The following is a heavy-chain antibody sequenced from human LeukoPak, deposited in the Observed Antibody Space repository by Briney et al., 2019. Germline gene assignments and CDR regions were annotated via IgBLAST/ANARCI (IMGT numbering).Heavy chain of an antibody. D-gene: IGHD3-10*01. Sequence: GASVKVSCXASGGTFSSYAISWVRQAPGQGLEWMGRIIPIFGTANYAQKFQGRVTITTDESTSTAYMELSSLRSEDTAVYYCAREPYGSGSQPVDYWGQGTLVTVSS. J-gene: IGHJ4*02. V-gene: IGHV1-69*05. CDR3: AREPYGSGSQPVDY. CDR2: IIPIFGTA. CDR1: GGTFSSYA.